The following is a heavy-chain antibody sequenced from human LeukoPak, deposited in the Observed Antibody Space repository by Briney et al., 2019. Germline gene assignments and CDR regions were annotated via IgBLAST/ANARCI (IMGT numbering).Heavy chain of an antibody. V-gene: IGHV3-21*01. CDR1: GFIFSRYS. Sequence: GGSLRLSCVGSGFIFSRYSMNWVRQAPGKGLEWVSSISSSSSYIYYADSVKGRFTISRDNAKNSLYLQINSLRAEDTAVYYCARDPYSGNYGAYYYYYMDVWGKGTTVTISS. J-gene: IGHJ6*03. D-gene: IGHD1-26*01. CDR3: ARDPYSGNYGAYYYYYMDV. CDR2: ISSSSSYI.